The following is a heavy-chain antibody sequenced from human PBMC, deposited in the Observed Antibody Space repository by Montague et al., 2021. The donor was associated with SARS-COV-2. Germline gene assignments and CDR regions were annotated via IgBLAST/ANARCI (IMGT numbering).Heavy chain of an antibody. Sequence: SETLSLTCTVSGASVGSSDWGWIRQSPGKGLEWIGYFYSVGSTDYNPSLKRRATISRDTSKNQFSLKVRSVTAADTAVYYCAGETMTVDAFDIWGQGTMVTVSS. CDR1: GASVGSSD. CDR2: FYSVGST. J-gene: IGHJ3*02. V-gene: IGHV4-59*02. CDR3: AGETMTVDAFDI. D-gene: IGHD1-14*01.